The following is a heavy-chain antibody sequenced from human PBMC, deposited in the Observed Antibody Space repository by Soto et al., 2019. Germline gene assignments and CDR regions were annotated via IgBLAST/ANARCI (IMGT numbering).Heavy chain of an antibody. CDR2: IYYSGST. J-gene: IGHJ3*02. V-gene: IGHV4-59*01. D-gene: IGHD5-18*01. Sequence: ETLSLTCAVYGGFFSGYYWSWIRQPPGKGLEWIGYIYYSGSTNYNPSLKSRVTISVDTSKNQFSLKLSSVTAADTAVYYCARGTRRYSYDGDALDIWGQGTMVT. CDR3: ARGTRRYSYDGDALDI. CDR1: GGFFSGYY.